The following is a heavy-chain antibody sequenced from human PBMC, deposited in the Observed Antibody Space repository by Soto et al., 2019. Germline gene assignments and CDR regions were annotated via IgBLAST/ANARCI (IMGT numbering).Heavy chain of an antibody. CDR2: IHNSGTT. D-gene: IGHD2-21*01. J-gene: IGHJ5*02. Sequence: SETLSLTCNVSGGSISSGRYYWSWIRQHPGKGLEWIGYIHNSGTTYYNPSLKSRVTISVDTSKNQFSLKVNSVSAADTAVFYCARRAVVAVTGSLDNWLDPWGQGILVTVSS. CDR3: ARRAVVAVTGSLDNWLDP. CDR1: GGSISSGRYY. V-gene: IGHV4-31*03.